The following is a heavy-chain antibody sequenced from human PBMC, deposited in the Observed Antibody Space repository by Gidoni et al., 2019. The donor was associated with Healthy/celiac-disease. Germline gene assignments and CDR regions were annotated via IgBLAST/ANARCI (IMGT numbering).Heavy chain of an antibody. V-gene: IGHV3-30-3*01. CDR3: ARDRKDTAMGHYYYYGMDV. Sequence: QVQLVESGGGVVQPGRSLRLSGAASGFTFSSYARHWVRQAPGKGLEWVAVISYDGSNKYYADSVKGRFTISRDNSKTTLYLQMNSLRAEDTAVYYCARDRKDTAMGHYYYYGMDVWGQGTTVTVSS. CDR2: ISYDGSNK. D-gene: IGHD5-18*01. CDR1: GFTFSSYA. J-gene: IGHJ6*02.